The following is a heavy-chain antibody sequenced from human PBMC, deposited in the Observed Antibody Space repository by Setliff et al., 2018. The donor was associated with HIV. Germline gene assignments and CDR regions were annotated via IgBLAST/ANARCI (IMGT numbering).Heavy chain of an antibody. V-gene: IGHV4-39*01. CDR1: AASISSSTYY. CDR2: MHKGGST. J-gene: IGHJ6*03. D-gene: IGHD1-1*01. CDR3: ASHMEYYYYYMDV. Sequence: SETLSLTCAVSAASISSSTYYWAWIRPPPGKGLEWIATMHKGGSTHYNPSLKSRVTMFVDTSKNQFSLTVSSVTAADTAVYYCASHMEYYYYYMDVWGKGTTVTVS.